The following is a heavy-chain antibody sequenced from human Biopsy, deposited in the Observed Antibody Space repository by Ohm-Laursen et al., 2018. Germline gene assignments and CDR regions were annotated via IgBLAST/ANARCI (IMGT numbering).Heavy chain of an antibody. J-gene: IGHJ4*02. CDR2: INSDGSYT. V-gene: IGHV3-74*03. CDR1: GFTFSSYW. D-gene: IGHD6-19*01. CDR3: ARDYPSYSSVWYREPIIHC. Sequence: GSLRLSCAASGFTFSSYWMHWVRQAPGKGLVWVARINSDGSYTTNVDSVKGRFTISRDNAKNTLFLQMNSLRAEDTAVYYCARDYPSYSSVWYREPIIHCWGQGTLVTVSS.